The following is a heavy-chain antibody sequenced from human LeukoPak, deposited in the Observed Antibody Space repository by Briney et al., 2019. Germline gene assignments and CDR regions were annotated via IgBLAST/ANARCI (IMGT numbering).Heavy chain of an antibody. Sequence: GASVKVSCKASGYIFTNYGISWVRQAPGQGLEWMGWISAHNGNTNYEQKVQGRVTMTTDTSTSTAYMELRSLRSDDTAVYYCARSPMIVVPVGYFFDYWGQGTPVTVSS. J-gene: IGHJ4*02. CDR1: GYIFTNYG. D-gene: IGHD3-22*01. CDR3: ARSPMIVVPVGYFFDY. V-gene: IGHV1-18*01. CDR2: ISAHNGNT.